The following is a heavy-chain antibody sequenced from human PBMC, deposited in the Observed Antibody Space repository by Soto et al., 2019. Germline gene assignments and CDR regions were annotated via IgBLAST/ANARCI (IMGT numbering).Heavy chain of an antibody. Sequence: QVQLVQSGAEVKKPGASVKVSCKASGYTFTSYAMHWVRQAPGQRLELMGWINAGNGNTKYSQKFQGRVTITRDTSASTAYMELSSLRSEDTAVYYCARGEGYYYDSSGDHAFDIWGQGTMVTVSS. D-gene: IGHD3-22*01. CDR3: ARGEGYYYDSSGDHAFDI. V-gene: IGHV1-3*01. CDR1: GYTFTSYA. J-gene: IGHJ3*02. CDR2: INAGNGNT.